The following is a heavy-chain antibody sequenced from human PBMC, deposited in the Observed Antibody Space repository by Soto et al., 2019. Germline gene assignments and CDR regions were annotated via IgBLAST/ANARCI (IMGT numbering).Heavy chain of an antibody. J-gene: IGHJ6*02. CDR1: GFTFSNAW. CDR3: TTDSHSNYCSGGSCYGFEYYYGMDV. CDR2: IKSKTDGGTT. V-gene: IGHV3-15*01. Sequence: PGGSLRLSCAASGFTFSNAWMSWVRQAPGKGLEWVGRIKSKTDGGTTDYAAPVKGRFTISRDDSKNTLYLQMNSLKTEDTAVYYCTTDSHSNYCSGGSCYGFEYYYGMDVWGQGTTVTVSS. D-gene: IGHD2-15*01.